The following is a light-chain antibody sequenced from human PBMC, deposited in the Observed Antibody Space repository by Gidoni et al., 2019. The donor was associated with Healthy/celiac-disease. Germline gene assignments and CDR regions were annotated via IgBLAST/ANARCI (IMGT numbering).Light chain of an antibody. CDR2: QAS. CDR3: QQYNGHPWA. Sequence: DIQLTQSPSTLSASAGDRVTITCRASQSIGFWLAWYRQKPGEAPSLLISQASIFQRGVPSRFSGSGSRTEFTLPINNLQPDDFATYFCQQYNGHPWAFGQGTKVEIK. CDR1: QSIGFW. J-gene: IGKJ1*01. V-gene: IGKV1-5*03.